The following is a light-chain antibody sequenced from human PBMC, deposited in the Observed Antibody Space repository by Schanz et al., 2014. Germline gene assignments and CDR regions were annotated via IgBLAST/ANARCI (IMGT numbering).Light chain of an antibody. CDR3: AAWDDSLSGL. CDR1: SSDVGGYNY. Sequence: QSALTQPASVSGSPGQSITISCTGTSSDVGGYNYVSWYQQHPGKAPKLMIYEVSQWPSGVSDRFSGSKSGTSASLAISGLRSEDEADYYCAAWDDSLSGLFGGGTKLTVL. J-gene: IGLJ2*01. CDR2: EVS. V-gene: IGLV2-14*01.